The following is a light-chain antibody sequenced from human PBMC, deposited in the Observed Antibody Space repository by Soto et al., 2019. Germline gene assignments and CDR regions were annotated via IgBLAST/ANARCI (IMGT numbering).Light chain of an antibody. CDR3: CSYIGSSNVV. CDR1: SSDVGTYKY. J-gene: IGLJ2*01. Sequence: QSVLTQPASGSGSPGQSITISCTGTSSDVGTYKYVSWYQHHPGTAPKLMIYEVSHRPSRVSNRFSGSRSGNTASLAISGLQAEDEADYCCCSYIGSSNVVFGLGTKVTVL. V-gene: IGLV2-14*01. CDR2: EVS.